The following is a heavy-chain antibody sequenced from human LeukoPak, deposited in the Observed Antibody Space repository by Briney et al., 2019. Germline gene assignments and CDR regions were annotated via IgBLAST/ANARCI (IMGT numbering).Heavy chain of an antibody. CDR1: GFTFSSYA. D-gene: IGHD6-19*01. V-gene: IGHV3-23*01. J-gene: IGHJ4*02. CDR3: AKDVAYSSGYFDY. Sequence: PGGSLRLSCAASGFTFSSYAMSWVRQAPGKGLEWVSAISGSGGSTYYADSVKGRFTISRDNSKNTLYLQMNSLRAEATAVYYCAKDVAYSSGYFDYWGQGTLVTVSS. CDR2: ISGSGGST.